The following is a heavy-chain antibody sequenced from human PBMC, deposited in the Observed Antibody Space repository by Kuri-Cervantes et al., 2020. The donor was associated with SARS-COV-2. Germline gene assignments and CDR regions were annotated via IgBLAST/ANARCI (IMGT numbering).Heavy chain of an antibody. CDR1: GGTFSSYA. V-gene: IGHV1-69*13. CDR3: AIGPGRSFTIFGVVISSKTNNWFDP. Sequence: SVKVSCKASGGTFSSYAISWVRQAPGQGLEWMGGIIPIFGTANYAQKFQGRVTITADESTNTAYMELSSLRSEDTAVYYCAIGPGRSFTIFGVVISSKTNNWFDPWGQGTLVTVSS. CDR2: IIPIFGTA. J-gene: IGHJ5*02. D-gene: IGHD3-3*01.